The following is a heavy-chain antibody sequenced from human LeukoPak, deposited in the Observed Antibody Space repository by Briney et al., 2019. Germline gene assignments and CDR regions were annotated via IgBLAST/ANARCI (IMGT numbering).Heavy chain of an antibody. Sequence: PSETLSLTCALYGGSFSGYYWRWLRQPPGKGLEWIGEINHSGSTNYSPSLKSRVTISVDTSKNQFSLKLSSVTAADTAVYYCAGIAVAGHYFDYWGQGTLVTVS. CDR1: GGSFSGYY. D-gene: IGHD6-19*01. CDR3: AGIAVAGHYFDY. J-gene: IGHJ4*02. CDR2: INHSGST. V-gene: IGHV4-34*01.